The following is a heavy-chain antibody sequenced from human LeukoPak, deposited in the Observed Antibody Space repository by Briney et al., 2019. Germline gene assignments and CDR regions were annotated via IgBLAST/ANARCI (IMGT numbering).Heavy chain of an antibody. CDR1: GGTFSSYA. CDR3: AGGSYDYVWGSYRCPDY. V-gene: IGHV1-69*05. J-gene: IGHJ4*02. D-gene: IGHD3-16*02. CDR2: IIPIFGTA. Sequence: ASVKVSCKASGGTFSSYAISWVRQAPGQGLEWMGGIIPIFGTANYAQKFQGRVTITTDESTSTAYMELSSLRSEDTAVYYCAGGSYDYVWGSYRCPDYWGQGTLVTVSS.